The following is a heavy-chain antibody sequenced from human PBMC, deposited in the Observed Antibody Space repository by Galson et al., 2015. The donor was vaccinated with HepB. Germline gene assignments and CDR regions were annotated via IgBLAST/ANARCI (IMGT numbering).Heavy chain of an antibody. CDR2: IRSKAYGGTT. Sequence: SLRLSCAASGFSFGDCLMSWFRQAPGKGLEWVGFIRSKAYGGTTEYAASLNARFSISRDDSIRIAYLQMSNLKTEDTAMYFCARETIFGDYFDYWGQGSPVTVSS. CDR3: ARETIFGDYFDY. D-gene: IGHD3-3*01. J-gene: IGHJ4*02. V-gene: IGHV3-49*03. CDR1: GFSFGDCL.